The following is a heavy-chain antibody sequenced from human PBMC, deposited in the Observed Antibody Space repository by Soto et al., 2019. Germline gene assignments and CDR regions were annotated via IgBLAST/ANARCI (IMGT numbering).Heavy chain of an antibody. Sequence: GSLILSCAACGFTFSSYAMSWVRQAPGKGLEWVSAISGSSGSTYYADSVKGRFTISRDNSKNTLYLQMNSLRAEDTAVYYCAKAHIAAAGTMGYYYGMDVWGQGTTVTVSS. CDR2: ISGSSGST. CDR1: GFTFSSYA. J-gene: IGHJ6*02. CDR3: AKAHIAAAGTMGYYYGMDV. D-gene: IGHD6-13*01. V-gene: IGHV3-23*01.